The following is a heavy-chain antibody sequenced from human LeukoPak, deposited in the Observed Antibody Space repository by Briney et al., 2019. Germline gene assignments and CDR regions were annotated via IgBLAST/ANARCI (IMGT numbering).Heavy chain of an antibody. D-gene: IGHD3-10*01. Sequence: SETLSLTCAVSGGSISSSNWWSWVRQPPGKGLEWIGEIYHSGSTNYNPSLKSRVTISVDKSKNQLSLKLSSVTAADTAVYYCARADGSGSYSFDYWGQGTLVTVSS. CDR3: ARADGSGSYSFDY. CDR2: IYHSGST. J-gene: IGHJ4*02. V-gene: IGHV4-4*02. CDR1: GGSISSSNW.